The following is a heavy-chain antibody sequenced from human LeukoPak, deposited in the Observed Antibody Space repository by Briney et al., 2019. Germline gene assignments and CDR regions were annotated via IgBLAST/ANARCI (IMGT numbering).Heavy chain of an antibody. V-gene: IGHV3-74*01. CDR3: ARAVEYYYGSGSYLDY. Sequence: GGSLRLSCVASGFTFSSHGMNWVRQAPGKGLVWVSRINSDGSSTSYADSVKGRFTISRDNAKNTLYLQMNSLRAEDTAVYYCARAVEYYYGSGSYLDYWGQGTLVTVSS. J-gene: IGHJ4*02. CDR2: INSDGSST. D-gene: IGHD3-10*01. CDR1: GFTFSSHG.